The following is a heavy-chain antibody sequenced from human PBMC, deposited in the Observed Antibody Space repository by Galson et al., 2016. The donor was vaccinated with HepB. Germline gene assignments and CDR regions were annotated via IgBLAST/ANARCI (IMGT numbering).Heavy chain of an antibody. Sequence: SLRLSCAASGFTVSNNYMKWVRQAPGKGLEWVSLIYSGGDTRYADSVKGRFTISRDSSNNTLYFQMNSLRVKDTAVYYCAREGSGGPTGGLWGRGTRVTVSS. CDR1: GFTVSNNY. D-gene: IGHD6-19*01. CDR2: IYSGGDT. J-gene: IGHJ2*01. V-gene: IGHV3-53*01. CDR3: AREGSGGPTGGL.